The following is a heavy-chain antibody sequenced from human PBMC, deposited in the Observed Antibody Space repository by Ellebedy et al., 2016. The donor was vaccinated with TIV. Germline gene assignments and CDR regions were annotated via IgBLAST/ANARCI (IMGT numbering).Heavy chain of an antibody. CDR1: EFTCSNFW. V-gene: IGHV3-7*03. D-gene: IGHD6-19*01. J-gene: IGHJ4*02. CDR2: INYNGSET. CDR3: ARWRDGSGWNLDY. Sequence: GESLKISCVASEFTCSNFWRSWVRQAPGTGLEWVANINYNGSETYYVDSVKGRFTISRDNARNSLALQMSSLRVEDTAVYYCARWRDGSGWNLDYWGQGTLLTVSS.